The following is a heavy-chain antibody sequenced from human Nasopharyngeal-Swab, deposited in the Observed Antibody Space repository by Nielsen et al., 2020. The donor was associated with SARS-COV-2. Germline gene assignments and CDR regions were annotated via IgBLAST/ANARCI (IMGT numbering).Heavy chain of an antibody. CDR1: GFTFSSYG. J-gene: IGHJ5*02. D-gene: IGHD6-19*01. V-gene: IGHV3-33*01. CDR2: IWYDGSNK. CDR3: ARAVDVAVAGTSWFDP. Sequence: GESLKISCAASGFTFSSYGMHWVRQAPGTGLEWVAVIWYDGSNKYYADSVKGRFTISRDNSKNTLYLQMNSLRAEDTAVYYCARAVDVAVAGTSWFDPWGQGTLVTVSS.